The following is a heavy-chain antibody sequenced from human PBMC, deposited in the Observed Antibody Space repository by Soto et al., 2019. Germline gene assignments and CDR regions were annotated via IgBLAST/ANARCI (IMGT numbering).Heavy chain of an antibody. J-gene: IGHJ4*02. V-gene: IGHV2-5*02. CDR3: AHLVTADDSEYFDY. CDR2: IYWDDDK. D-gene: IGHD3-3*01. Sequence: QITLRESGPTVVKPTQTLTLTCTFSGFSLNTPGGGVGWIRQPPGKALEWVALIYWDDDKRYNPSLKRRLVITKDSCKNQVVLTMTNVDPVDTATYYCAHLVTADDSEYFDYWGQGTLVPVSP. CDR1: GFSLNTPGGG.